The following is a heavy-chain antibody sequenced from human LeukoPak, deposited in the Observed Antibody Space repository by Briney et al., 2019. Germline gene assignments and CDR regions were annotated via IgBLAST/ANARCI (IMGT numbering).Heavy chain of an antibody. Sequence: GGSLRLSCAASGFTFSSYWMSWVRQAPGKGLEWVANIKQDGSEKYYVDSVKGRFTISRDNAKNSLYLQMNSLRAEDTDVYYCARDVSVIAATHYYYYGMDVWGQGTTVTVSS. CDR2: IKQDGSEK. V-gene: IGHV3-7*01. CDR3: ARDVSVIAATHYYYYGMDV. J-gene: IGHJ6*02. CDR1: GFTFSSYW. D-gene: IGHD2-15*01.